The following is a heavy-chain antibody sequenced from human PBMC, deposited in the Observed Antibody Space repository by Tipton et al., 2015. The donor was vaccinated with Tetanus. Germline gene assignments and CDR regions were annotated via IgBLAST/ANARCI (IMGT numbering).Heavy chain of an antibody. D-gene: IGHD3-3*01. CDR3: ARHQSGYFAPFDY. J-gene: IGHJ4*02. CDR2: IYESGDT. CDR1: GGSIRGGTFY. Sequence: TLSLTCTVSGGSIRGGTFYWGWIRQPPGKRLEWIGSIYESGDTYYIPSLKSRVTISVDTSKNQFSLNLNSMAAADTGVYYCARHQSGYFAPFDYWGQGTLVTVSS. V-gene: IGHV4-39*01.